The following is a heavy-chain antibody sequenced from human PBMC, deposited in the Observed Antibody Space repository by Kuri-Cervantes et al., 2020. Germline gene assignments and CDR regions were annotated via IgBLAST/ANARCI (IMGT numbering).Heavy chain of an antibody. V-gene: IGHV4-39*07. Sequence: ESLKISCTVSGGSISSYYWGWIRQPPGKGLEWIGSIYHSGSTYHNPSLKSRVTISVDTSKNQFSLKLSSVTAADTAVYYCARVRAFSCSGGSCYSDSYYFDYWGQGTLVTVSS. CDR2: IYHSGST. CDR3: ARVRAFSCSGGSCYSDSYYFDY. J-gene: IGHJ4*02. D-gene: IGHD2-15*01. CDR1: GGSISSYY.